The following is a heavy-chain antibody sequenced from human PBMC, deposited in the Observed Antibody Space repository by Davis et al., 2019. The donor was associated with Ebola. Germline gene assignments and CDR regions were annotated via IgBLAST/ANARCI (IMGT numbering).Heavy chain of an antibody. CDR3: AHSDSSSTY. J-gene: IGHJ4*02. CDR1: GGSISSYYW. Sequence: TLSLTCTVSGGSISSYYWSWIRQPPGKALEWLALIYWDDDKRYSPSLKSRLTITKDTSKNQVVLTMTNMDPVDTATYYCAHSDSSSTYWGQGTLVTVSS. CDR2: IYWDDDK. V-gene: IGHV2-5*08. D-gene: IGHD6-6*01.